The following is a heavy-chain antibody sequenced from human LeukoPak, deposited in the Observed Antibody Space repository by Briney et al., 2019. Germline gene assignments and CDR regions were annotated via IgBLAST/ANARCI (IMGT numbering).Heavy chain of an antibody. CDR1: GCSISSYY. J-gene: IGHJ4*02. CDR2: IYYSGST. V-gene: IGHV4-59*01. D-gene: IGHD6-19*01. Sequence: PSVTLSLTCTVSGCSISSYYWSWLRQPPGKGLEWIGYIYYSGSTNYNPSLKSRVTISVDTSKNQFSLKLSSVTAADTAVYYCARDSVAGTFDYWGQGTLVTVSS. CDR3: ARDSVAGTFDY.